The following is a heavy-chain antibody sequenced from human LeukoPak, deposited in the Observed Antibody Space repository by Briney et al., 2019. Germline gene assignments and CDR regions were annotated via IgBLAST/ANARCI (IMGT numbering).Heavy chain of an antibody. D-gene: IGHD1-26*01. CDR3: ARDRGGVGATYFDY. CDR1: GFTFSNYG. J-gene: IGHJ4*02. CDR2: ISSSSSYI. Sequence: GGSLRLSCAASGFTFSNYGMHWVRQAPGKGLEWVSSISSSSSYIYYADSVKGRFTISRDNAKNSLYLQMNSLRAEDTAVYYCARDRGGVGATYFDYWGQGTLVTVSS. V-gene: IGHV3-21*01.